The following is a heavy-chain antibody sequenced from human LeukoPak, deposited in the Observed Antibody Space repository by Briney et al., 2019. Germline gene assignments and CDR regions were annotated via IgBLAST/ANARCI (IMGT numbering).Heavy chain of an antibody. V-gene: IGHV3-66*01. CDR3: ARDKRSSWSSYYYYGMDV. CDR1: GFTVSSNY. Sequence: PGRSLRLFCAASGFTVSSNYMSSVRHAPGKGLEWISVIYSGGSTYYADSVKGRFTISRDNSKNTLYLQMNSLRAEDTAVYYCARDKRSSWSSYYYYGMDVWGQGTTVTVSS. CDR2: IYSGGST. D-gene: IGHD6-13*01. J-gene: IGHJ6*02.